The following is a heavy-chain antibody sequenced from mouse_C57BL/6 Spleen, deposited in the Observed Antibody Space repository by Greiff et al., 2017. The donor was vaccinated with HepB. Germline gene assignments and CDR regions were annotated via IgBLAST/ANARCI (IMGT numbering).Heavy chain of an antibody. CDR1: GYTFTSYW. Sequence: QVQLQQPGAELVKPGASVKLSCKASGYTFTSYWMQWVKQRPGQGLEWIGEIDPSDSYTNYNQKFKGKATLTVDTSSSTAYMQLSSLTSEDSAVYYCARDGSGYEFAYRGQGTLVTVSA. V-gene: IGHV1-50*01. J-gene: IGHJ3*01. CDR3: ARDGSGYEFAY. D-gene: IGHD1-1*01. CDR2: IDPSDSYT.